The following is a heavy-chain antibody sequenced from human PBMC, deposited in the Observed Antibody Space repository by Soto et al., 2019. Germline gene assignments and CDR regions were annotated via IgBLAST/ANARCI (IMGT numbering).Heavy chain of an antibody. CDR2: IIPIFGTA. CDR3: ARGAAAGTYYYYGMDV. V-gene: IGHV1-69*01. CDR1: GGTFSSYA. Sequence: QVQLVQSGAEVKKPGSSVKVSCKASGGTFSSYAISWVRQAPGQGLEWMGGIIPIFGTANYAQKFQGRVTITADDSTSTAYMELSSLRSEDTAVYYCARGAAAGTYYYYGMDVWGQGTTVTVSS. J-gene: IGHJ6*02. D-gene: IGHD6-13*01.